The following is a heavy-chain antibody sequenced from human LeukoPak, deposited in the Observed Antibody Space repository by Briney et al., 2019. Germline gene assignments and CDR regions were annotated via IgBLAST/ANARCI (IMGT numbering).Heavy chain of an antibody. Sequence: GGSLRLSCAASGFTFSSYAMHWVRQAPGKGLEWVAVISYDGSNKYYADSVKGRFTISRDNSKNTLYLQMNSLRAEDTAAYYCARAGYSYGYYFDYWGQGTLVTVSS. CDR2: ISYDGSNK. D-gene: IGHD5-18*01. CDR1: GFTFSSYA. J-gene: IGHJ4*02. V-gene: IGHV3-30-3*01. CDR3: ARAGYSYGYYFDY.